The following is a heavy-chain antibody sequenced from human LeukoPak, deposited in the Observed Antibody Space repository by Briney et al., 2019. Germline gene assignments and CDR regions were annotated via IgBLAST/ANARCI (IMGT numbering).Heavy chain of an antibody. CDR2: INRDGSSA. Sequence: GGSLILSCAASGFTFSNFCTHWVRQTPGKGLVWVSRINRDGSSANYVDSVKGRFTISRDKAKNTLYLQMNSRRDEDTAVYYCSKDGPKGKGVFDIWGQGTMVTVSS. J-gene: IGHJ3*02. V-gene: IGHV3-74*01. CDR3: SKDGPKGKGVFDI. CDR1: GFTFSNFC. D-gene: IGHD2-15*01.